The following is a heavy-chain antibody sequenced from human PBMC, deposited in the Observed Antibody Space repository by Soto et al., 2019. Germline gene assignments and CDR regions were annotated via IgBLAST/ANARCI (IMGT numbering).Heavy chain of an antibody. CDR2: ISYDGSNK. V-gene: IGHV3-30*18. D-gene: IGHD3-9*01. J-gene: IGHJ4*02. CDR1: GFTFSSYG. CDR3: AKDLIFQGFSAGPFDY. Sequence: QVQLVESGGGVVQPGRSLRLSCAASGFTFSSYGMHWVRQAPGKGLERVAVISYDGSNKYYADSVKGRFTISRDNSKNTLYLQMNSLRAEDTAVYYCAKDLIFQGFSAGPFDYWGQGTLVTVSS.